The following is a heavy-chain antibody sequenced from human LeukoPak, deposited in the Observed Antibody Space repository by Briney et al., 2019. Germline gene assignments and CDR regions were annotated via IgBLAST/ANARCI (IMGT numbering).Heavy chain of an antibody. J-gene: IGHJ4*02. Sequence: TSETLSLTCTVSGVSISSGGYYWSWIRQHAGMGLEWIGSIYYSGSVYYNPSLKSRLTMSVDMSNNQFSLRLISVTAADTAMYYCPRSPRGYGDYDYWGPGTLVTVSS. D-gene: IGHD4-17*01. CDR2: IYYSGSV. CDR1: GVSISSGGYY. V-gene: IGHV4-31*03. CDR3: PRSPRGYGDYDY.